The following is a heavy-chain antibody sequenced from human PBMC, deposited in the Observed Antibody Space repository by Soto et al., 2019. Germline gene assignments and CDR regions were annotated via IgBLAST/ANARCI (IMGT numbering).Heavy chain of an antibody. CDR1: GGSISSYY. D-gene: IGHD2-15*01. Sequence: PSETLSLTCTVSGGSISSYYWSWIRQPPGKGLKWIGYIYYSRSTNYNPSLKSRVTISVDTSKNQFSLKLSSVTAADTAVYYCARGRAAYCSGGSCYSSYYYYYYMDVWGKGTTVTVSS. J-gene: IGHJ6*03. CDR2: IYYSRST. CDR3: ARGRAAYCSGGSCYSSYYYYYYMDV. V-gene: IGHV4-59*08.